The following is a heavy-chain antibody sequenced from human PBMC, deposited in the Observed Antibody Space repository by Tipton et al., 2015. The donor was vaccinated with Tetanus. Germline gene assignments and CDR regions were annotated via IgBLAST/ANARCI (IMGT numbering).Heavy chain of an antibody. Sequence: GLVKPSETLSLTCAVYGGSFSGYYWSWIRQPPGKGLEWFGEINHSGSTNYNPSLKSRVTMSLDTSKSQFSLKLSSVTAADTAVYYCARDGWRLTNWFDSWGQGTLVTVSS. D-gene: IGHD4/OR15-4a*01. V-gene: IGHV4-34*01. CDR1: GGSFSGYY. CDR3: ARDGWRLTNWFDS. CDR2: INHSGST. J-gene: IGHJ5*01.